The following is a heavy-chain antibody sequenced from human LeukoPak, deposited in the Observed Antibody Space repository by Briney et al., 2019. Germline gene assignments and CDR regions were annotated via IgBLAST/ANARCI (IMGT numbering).Heavy chain of an antibody. CDR3: AKESAYCGSDCRSLSDY. CDR1: GFTFTTYW. CDR2: INSDGSIT. V-gene: IGHV3-74*01. D-gene: IGHD2-21*02. Sequence: PGGSLRLSCAASGFTFTTYWMHWVRQAPGKGLVWGSHINSDGSITGYADSVKGRFTISRDNSKNTLYLQMNSLRAEDTAVYYCAKESAYCGSDCRSLSDYWGQGTLVTVSS. J-gene: IGHJ4*02.